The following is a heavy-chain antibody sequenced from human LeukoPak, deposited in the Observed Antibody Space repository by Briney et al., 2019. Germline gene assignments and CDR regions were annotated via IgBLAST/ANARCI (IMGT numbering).Heavy chain of an antibody. D-gene: IGHD3-10*01. CDR1: GGSISSYY. V-gene: IGHV4-59*08. Sequence: SETLSLTCTVSGGSISSYYWSWIRQPPGKGLEWIGYIYYSGSTNYNPSLKSRVTISVDTSKNQFSLKLSSVTAADTAVYFCARRSVRGYYAYHMDVWGKGTMVTISS. CDR2: IYYSGST. CDR3: ARRSVRGYYAYHMDV. J-gene: IGHJ6*03.